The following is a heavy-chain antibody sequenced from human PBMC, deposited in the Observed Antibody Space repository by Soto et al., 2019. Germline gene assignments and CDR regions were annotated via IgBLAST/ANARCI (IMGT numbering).Heavy chain of an antibody. Sequence: ASVKVSCKASGYSFTSYGISWVRRAPGQGLEWMGWISPYNGHTQFVERFQGRVTMTTDTSTKAAYMELRNLRSDDTAHYYCARDLTIVPATHPRLENYGMDVWGQGTTVTVSS. CDR1: GYSFTSYG. D-gene: IGHD2-2*01. CDR3: ARDLTIVPATHPRLENYGMDV. CDR2: ISPYNGHT. J-gene: IGHJ6*02. V-gene: IGHV1-18*01.